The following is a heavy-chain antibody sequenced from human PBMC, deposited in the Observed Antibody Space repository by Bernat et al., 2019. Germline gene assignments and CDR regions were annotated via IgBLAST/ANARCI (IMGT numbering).Heavy chain of an antibody. Sequence: VELEESGGRLVQAGGSLRLSCVGSGFIFNNYWMHWVRQTLGRGLMWVARINSDGTSTNYAAAVKGRFTISSDNAKNTLYLQMNIVRDADTAMYFCVRGAGPGISNKSFLYWGQGTLIPVSS. V-gene: IGHV3-74*01. J-gene: IGHJ1*01. CDR2: INSDGTST. CDR1: GFIFNNYW. D-gene: IGHD6-13*01. CDR3: VRGAGPGISNKSFLY.